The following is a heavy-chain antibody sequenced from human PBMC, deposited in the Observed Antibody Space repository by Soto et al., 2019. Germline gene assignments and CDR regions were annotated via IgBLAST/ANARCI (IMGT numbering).Heavy chain of an antibody. CDR2: VYGVGTS. J-gene: IGHJ5*02. CDR3: GIGVSSGWSPTSVDP. Sequence: QIQLQESGPGLVKPSETLSLTCSVSGDSIRSVGYYWTWIRQPPGKGLEWLGDVYGVGTSRYNASLRSRLYISAAPSNNAISQTLTSATATDTAVYFWGIGVSSGWSPTSVDPWCHGFLTVVSS. D-gene: IGHD6-25*01. CDR1: GDSIRSVGYY. V-gene: IGHV4-30-4*08.